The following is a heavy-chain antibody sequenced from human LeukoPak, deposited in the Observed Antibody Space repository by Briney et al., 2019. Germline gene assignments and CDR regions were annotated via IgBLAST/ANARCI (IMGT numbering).Heavy chain of an antibody. J-gene: IGHJ4*02. Sequence: SETLSLTCTVSGGSISNGTSYWTWIRQPAGKSLEWLGRIYSSGSTNYNPSLKSRVTISADTSKNQFSLTLTSVTAADTAVYYCARQRRDGYNVAGFVDYWGQGTLVTVSS. CDR3: ARQRRDGYNVAGFVDY. D-gene: IGHD5-24*01. V-gene: IGHV4-61*02. CDR1: GGSISNGTSY. CDR2: IYSSGST.